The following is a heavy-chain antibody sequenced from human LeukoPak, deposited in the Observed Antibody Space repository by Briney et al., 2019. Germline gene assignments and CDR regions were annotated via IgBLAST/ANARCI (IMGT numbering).Heavy chain of an antibody. J-gene: IGHJ4*02. D-gene: IGHD6-19*01. CDR3: AKAHSSGHVFDY. Sequence: GGSLRLSCAASGFTFDDYSMHWVRQAPGKGLEWVSLISWDGGSTYYADSVKGRFTISRDNSKNSLYLQMHSLRTEDTALYYCAKAHSSGHVFDYWGQGTLVTVSS. V-gene: IGHV3-43*01. CDR1: GFTFDDYS. CDR2: ISWDGGST.